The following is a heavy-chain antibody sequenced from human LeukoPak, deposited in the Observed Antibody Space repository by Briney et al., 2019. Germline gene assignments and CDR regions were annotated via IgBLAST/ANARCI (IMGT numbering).Heavy chain of an antibody. CDR3: AKGLGSWYGGGHYYAMDV. V-gene: IGHV3-30*18. J-gene: IGHJ6*02. D-gene: IGHD6-13*01. CDR2: ISYDGSNK. Sequence: GGSLRLACAASGFTFSSYGMHWVRQAPGKGLEWVAVISYDGSNKYYADSVKGRFTISRDNSKNTLYLQMNSLRAEDTAVYYCAKGLGSWYGGGHYYAMDVWGQGTTVTVSS. CDR1: GFTFSSYG.